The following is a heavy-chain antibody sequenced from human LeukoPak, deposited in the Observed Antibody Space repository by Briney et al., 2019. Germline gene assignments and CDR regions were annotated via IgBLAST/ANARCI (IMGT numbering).Heavy chain of an antibody. CDR2: IHYSGGT. V-gene: IGHV4-59*01. Sequence: SGTLSLTCTVSGGSISSYYWSWIRQPPGKGLEWIGYIHYSGGTHYNPSLKSRVTISVDTSKNQVSLKLRSVTAADTAVYYCARTTEGYAGGPGYSYYYYXXVXXKGXTV. CDR3: ARTTEGYAGGPGYSYYYYXXV. CDR1: GGSISSYY. J-gene: IGHJ6*03. D-gene: IGHD5-12*01.